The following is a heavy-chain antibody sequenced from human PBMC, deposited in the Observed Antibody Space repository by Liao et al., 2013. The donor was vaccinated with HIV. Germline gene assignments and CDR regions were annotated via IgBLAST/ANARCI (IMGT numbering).Heavy chain of an antibody. Sequence: QVQLQESGPGLVKPSQTLSLTCAVSGDSISSGNYYWSWTPGSPPGRDWEWIGRIYTSGSTNYNPSLKSRVTMSVDTSKNQFSLKLSSVTAADTAIYYCARATGFGNSYGGSDYWGQGTLVTVSS. J-gene: IGHJ4*02. CDR2: IYTSGST. CDR3: ARATGFGNSYGGSDY. D-gene: IGHD5-18*01. CDR1: GDSISSGNYY. V-gene: IGHV4-61*02.